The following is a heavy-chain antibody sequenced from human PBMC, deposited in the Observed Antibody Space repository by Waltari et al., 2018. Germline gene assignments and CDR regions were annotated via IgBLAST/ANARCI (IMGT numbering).Heavy chain of an antibody. CDR2: IYHSGIT. CDR1: GYSFSSGSS. Sequence: QVQLQESGPGLVKPSETRSPTCPVSGYSFSSGSSWGWIRQPPGKGLEWIGSIYHSGITFYNPSLKSRVTISVDTSKNQFSLKLSSVTAADTAVYYCARDTPAPRITGATSVDYWGQGTLVTVSS. D-gene: IGHD1-20*01. V-gene: IGHV4-38-2*02. J-gene: IGHJ4*02. CDR3: ARDTPAPRITGATSVDY.